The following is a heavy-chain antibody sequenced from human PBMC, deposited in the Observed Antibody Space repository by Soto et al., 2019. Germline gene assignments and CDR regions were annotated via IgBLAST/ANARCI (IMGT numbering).Heavy chain of an antibody. Sequence: SETLSLTCTVSGGSISSYYWSWIRHPPGKGLEWIGYIYYSGSTNYNPSLKSRVTISVDTSKNQFSLKLSSVTAADTAVYYCARVSTSGDCFDYWGQGTLVTVSS. J-gene: IGHJ4*02. V-gene: IGHV4-59*01. CDR3: ARVSTSGDCFDY. CDR1: GGSISSYY. D-gene: IGHD2-21*01. CDR2: IYYSGST.